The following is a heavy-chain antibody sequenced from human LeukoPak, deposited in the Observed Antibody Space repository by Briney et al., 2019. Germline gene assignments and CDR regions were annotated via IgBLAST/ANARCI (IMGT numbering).Heavy chain of an antibody. CDR1: GGTFSSYA. D-gene: IGHD2-2*01. V-gene: IGHV1-69*04. J-gene: IGHJ6*02. Sequence: SVKVSCKASGGTFSSYAISWVRQAPGQGLEWMGRIIPILGIANYAQKFQGRVTITADKSTSTAYMELSSLRSEDTAVYYCARDTPNCSSTSCPPSGMDVWGQETTVTVSS. CDR2: IIPILGIA. CDR3: ARDTPNCSSTSCPPSGMDV.